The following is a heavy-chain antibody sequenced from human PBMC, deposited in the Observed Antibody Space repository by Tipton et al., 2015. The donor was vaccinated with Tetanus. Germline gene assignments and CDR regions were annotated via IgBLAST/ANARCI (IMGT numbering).Heavy chain of an antibody. J-gene: IGHJ1*01. CDR1: GGSFSGYY. CDR2: INHSGGT. D-gene: IGHD3-22*01. V-gene: IGHV4-34*01. Sequence: TLSLTCTVYGGSFSGYYWSWIRQTPGKGLEWIGEINHSGGTNYNPSLKSRVTISVDTSKNQFSLKLSSVTAADTAVYYCARPHYYDSSGYYYDQFFQHWGQGTLVAVSS. CDR3: ARPHYYDSSGYYYDQFFQH.